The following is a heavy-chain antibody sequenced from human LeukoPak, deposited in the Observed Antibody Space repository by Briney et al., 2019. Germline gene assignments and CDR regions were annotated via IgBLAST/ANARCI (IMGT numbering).Heavy chain of an antibody. J-gene: IGHJ2*01. D-gene: IGHD3-22*01. CDR2: IYYSGST. CDR3: ARSLYLITMIDTDWYFDL. V-gene: IGHV4-39*01. Sequence: PSETLSLTCTVSGGSISSSSYYWGWIRQPPGKGLEWIGSIYYSGSTYYNPSLKSRVTISVDTSKNQFSLKLSSVTAADTAVYYCARSLYLITMIDTDWYFDLWGRGTLVTVSS. CDR1: GGSISSSSYY.